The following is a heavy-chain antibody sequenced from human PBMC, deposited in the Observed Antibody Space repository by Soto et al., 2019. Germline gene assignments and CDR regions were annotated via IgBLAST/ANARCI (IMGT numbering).Heavy chain of an antibody. D-gene: IGHD5-12*01. V-gene: IGHV4-39*01. CDR2: IYYSGST. J-gene: IGHJ5*02. Sequence: TSETLSLTCTVSGDSISSTGYYWGWIRQPPGKGLEWIGSIYYSGSTYYNPSLKSRVTISEDTSKNQLYLKLNSVTAADTAVYYCARYSGYDIDHWGQGALVTVSS. CDR3: ARYSGYDIDH. CDR1: GDSISSTGYY.